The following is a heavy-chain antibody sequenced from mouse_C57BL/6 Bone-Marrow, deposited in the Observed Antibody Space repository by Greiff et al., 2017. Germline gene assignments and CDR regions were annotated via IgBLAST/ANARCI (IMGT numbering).Heavy chain of an antibody. V-gene: IGHV14-4*01. J-gene: IGHJ2*01. CDR2: IDPENGDT. CDR1: GFNIKDDY. Sequence: VQLQQSGAELVRPGASVKLSCTASGFNIKDDYMHWVKQRPEQGLEWIGWIDPENGDTEYASKFQGKATITADTSSNTAYLQLSSLTSEETAVYYCTTDGYDAFDYWGQGTTLTVSS. D-gene: IGHD2-2*01. CDR3: TTDGYDAFDY.